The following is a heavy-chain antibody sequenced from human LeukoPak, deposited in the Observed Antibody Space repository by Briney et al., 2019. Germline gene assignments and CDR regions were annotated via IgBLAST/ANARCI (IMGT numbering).Heavy chain of an antibody. Sequence: PGGSLRLSCAASGITFSNYGMHWVRQAPGKGLEWISYINIGSSTINYADSVKGRFTISRDNAKNSLYLQMNSLRAEDTAVYYCARESYYYGSGAYVPWGQGTLVTVSS. J-gene: IGHJ5*02. CDR2: INIGSSTI. CDR3: ARESYYYGSGAYVP. V-gene: IGHV3-48*04. D-gene: IGHD3-10*01. CDR1: GITFSNYG.